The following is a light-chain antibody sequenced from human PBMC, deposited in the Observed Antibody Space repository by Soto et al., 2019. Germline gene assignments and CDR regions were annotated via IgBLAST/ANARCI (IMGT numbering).Light chain of an antibody. CDR1: QSVSSSY. CDR2: DAS. CDR3: QQYGSSPPWT. Sequence: EIVLTQPPGTLSLSPGERATLSCRASQSVSSSYLAWYQQKPGQAPRLLIYDASIRATGIPDRFSGSGSGTDFTLTISRLEPEDFAVYYCQQYGSSPPWTFGQGTKVEIK. J-gene: IGKJ1*01. V-gene: IGKV3-20*01.